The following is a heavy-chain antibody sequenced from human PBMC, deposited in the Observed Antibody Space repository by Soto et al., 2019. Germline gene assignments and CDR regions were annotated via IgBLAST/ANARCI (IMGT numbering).Heavy chain of an antibody. J-gene: IGHJ5*02. Sequence: VQLQESGPGLVKPSQTLSLICTVSGASINSGNYNWTWIRQHTGRGLEWIGCIDYSGSAYYNPSLQGRVAISVDPSKDQVSLNLTSVTAADTAVYYCARGIVASIFGGFDPWGQGTLVTVSS. CDR2: IDYSGSA. CDR3: ARGIVASIFGGFDP. CDR1: GASINSGNYN. D-gene: IGHD5-12*01. V-gene: IGHV4-31*03.